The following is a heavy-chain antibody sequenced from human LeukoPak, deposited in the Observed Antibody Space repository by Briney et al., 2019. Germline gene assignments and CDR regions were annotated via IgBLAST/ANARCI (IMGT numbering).Heavy chain of an antibody. D-gene: IGHD3-22*01. Sequence: PGGSLRLSCAASGFTFSSYAMSWVRQAPGKGLEWVSAISGSGGSTYYADSVKGRFTISRDNSKNTLYLQMNSLRAEDTAVYYCAKCLLDYYDSSGPFQHRGQGTLVTVSS. J-gene: IGHJ1*01. V-gene: IGHV3-23*01. CDR2: ISGSGGST. CDR3: AKCLLDYYDSSGPFQH. CDR1: GFTFSSYA.